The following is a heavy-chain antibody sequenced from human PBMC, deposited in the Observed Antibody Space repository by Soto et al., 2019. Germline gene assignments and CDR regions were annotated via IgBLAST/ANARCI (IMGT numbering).Heavy chain of an antibody. D-gene: IGHD3-22*01. CDR2: MYHTGST. CDR3: ASGSRYQYDSSEGNFDY. CDR1: VVSISSNNW. V-gene: IGHV4-4*02. Sequence: QVQLQESGPGLVKPSGTLSLTCAVSVVSISSNNWWSWVRQPPGKGLEWIGEMYHTGSTNYNPSLKSRVPISVDQSKNPSSLELNSVTAADTAVYYCASGSRYQYDSSEGNFDYWGHGTLVTVSS. J-gene: IGHJ4*01.